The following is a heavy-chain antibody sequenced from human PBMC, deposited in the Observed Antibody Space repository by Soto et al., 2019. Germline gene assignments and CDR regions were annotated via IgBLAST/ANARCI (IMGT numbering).Heavy chain of an antibody. CDR1: EFTFRNYA. CDR3: ARDSYGYDY. J-gene: IGHJ4*02. V-gene: IGHV3-33*01. Sequence: GGSLRLSCTASEFTFRNYAMHWVRPAPGKGLEWVAVIWYAGSNKYYADSVKGRFTISRDNSKNTLYLQMNSLSAEDKAVYYCARDSYGYDYWGQGTLVTVSS. D-gene: IGHD5-18*01. CDR2: IWYAGSNK.